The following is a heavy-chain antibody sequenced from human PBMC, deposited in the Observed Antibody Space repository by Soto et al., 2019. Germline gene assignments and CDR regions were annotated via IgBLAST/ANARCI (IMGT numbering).Heavy chain of an antibody. D-gene: IGHD3-10*01. J-gene: IGHJ4*02. CDR1: GYTFTMYG. CDR3: ARDPPLRGVIPNYFDY. V-gene: IGHV1-18*01. Sequence: QVQLVQSGPEVKKPGASVKVSCKASGYTFTMYGISWVRQAPGQGLEWMGWISTYKGDTEYAQNFQGRVTMTRETSTTTAYMEMEGLRSDDTAVYYCARDPPLRGVIPNYFDYWGQGTLVTVSS. CDR2: ISTYKGDT.